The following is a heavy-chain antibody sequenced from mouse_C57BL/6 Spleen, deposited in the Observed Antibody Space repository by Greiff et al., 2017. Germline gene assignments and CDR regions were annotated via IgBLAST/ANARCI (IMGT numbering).Heavy chain of an antibody. J-gene: IGHJ1*03. V-gene: IGHV5-17*01. CDR1: GFTFSDYG. Sequence: DVKLVESGGGLVKPGGSLKLSCAASGFTFSDYGMHWVRQAPEKGLEWVAYISSGSSTIYYADTVKGRFTISRDNAKNTLLLQMTSLRSEDTAMYYCARGRYGSRTLYSDVWATGSTATVSP. CDR2: ISSGSSTI. CDR3: ARGRYGSRTLYSDV. D-gene: IGHD1-1*01.